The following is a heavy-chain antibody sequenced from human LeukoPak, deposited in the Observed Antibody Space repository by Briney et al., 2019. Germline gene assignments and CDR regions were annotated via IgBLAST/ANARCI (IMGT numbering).Heavy chain of an antibody. Sequence: ASVKVSCKASGYTFTSYYMHWVRQAPGHGLEWMGIINPSGGSTSYAQKFQGGVTMTRDTSTSTVYMELSSLRSEDTAVYYCAREESVVTWTGNFDYWGQGTLVTVSS. J-gene: IGHJ4*02. D-gene: IGHD3/OR15-3a*01. CDR1: GYTFTSYY. CDR2: INPSGGST. V-gene: IGHV1-46*01. CDR3: AREESVVTWTGNFDY.